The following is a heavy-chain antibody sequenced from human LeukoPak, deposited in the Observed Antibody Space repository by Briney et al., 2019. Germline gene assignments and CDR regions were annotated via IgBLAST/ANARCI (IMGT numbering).Heavy chain of an antibody. CDR3: ARGDLHGDSPYDY. Sequence: GGSLRLSCAASGFTFSSYAMHWVRQAPGKGLEWVAVISYDGSNKYYADSVKGRFTISRDNSKNTLYLQMNSLRAEDTAVYYCARGDLHGDSPYDYWGQGALVTVSS. CDR1: GFTFSSYA. V-gene: IGHV3-30-3*01. J-gene: IGHJ4*02. CDR2: ISYDGSNK. D-gene: IGHD4-17*01.